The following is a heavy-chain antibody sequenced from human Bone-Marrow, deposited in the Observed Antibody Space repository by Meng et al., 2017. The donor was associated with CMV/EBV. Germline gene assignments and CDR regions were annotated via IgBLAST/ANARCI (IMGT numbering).Heavy chain of an antibody. D-gene: IGHD3-16*01. CDR3: ARQVLGTYYFDY. CDR1: GFTFSDYY. J-gene: IGHJ4*02. CDR2: ISRGANVI. Sequence: SWAASGFTFSDYYMNWIRQAPGKGLEWVSYISRGANVIDYADSVKGRFTISRDNAKNSLYLQLNSLRAEDTAVYYCARQVLGTYYFDYWGQGTLVTVSS. V-gene: IGHV3-11*01.